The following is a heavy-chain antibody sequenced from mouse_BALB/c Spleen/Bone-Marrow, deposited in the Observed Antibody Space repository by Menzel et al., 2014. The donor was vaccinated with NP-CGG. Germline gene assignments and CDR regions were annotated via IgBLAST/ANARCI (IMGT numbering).Heavy chain of an antibody. J-gene: IGHJ1*01. D-gene: IGHD2-14*01. CDR1: GYTFTDYY. CDR3: AMGVRLYWYFDV. Sequence: VQLQQSGPELVKPGASVKMSCKASGYTFTDYYMKWVKQSHGESLEWIGDINPINGDTFYNQKFKGKATLTVDKSSSTAYMQLDNLTSEDSAVYYCAMGVRLYWYFDVWGAGTTVTVSS. CDR2: INPINGDT. V-gene: IGHV1-26*01.